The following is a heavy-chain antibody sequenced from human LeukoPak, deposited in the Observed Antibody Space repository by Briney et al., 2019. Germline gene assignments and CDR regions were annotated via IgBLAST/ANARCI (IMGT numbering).Heavy chain of an antibody. CDR2: INSDGSST. Sequence: GGSLRLSCAASGFTFSNYWMHWVGQAPGKGRGGVSRINSDGSSTSYADSVKGRFTISRDNAKNTLFLQMNSLRAEDTAMYYCARDYGRSRDYGMDVWGQGTTVTVSS. CDR3: ARDYGRSRDYGMDV. CDR1: GFTFSNYW. D-gene: IGHD3-10*01. V-gene: IGHV3-74*01. J-gene: IGHJ6*02.